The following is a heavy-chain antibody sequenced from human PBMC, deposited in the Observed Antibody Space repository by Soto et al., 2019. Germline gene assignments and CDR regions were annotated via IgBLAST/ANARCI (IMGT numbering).Heavy chain of an antibody. CDR1: GYTFTSYD. V-gene: IGHV1-8*01. CDR2: MNPNSGNT. J-gene: IGHJ5*02. D-gene: IGHD6-6*01. Sequence: QVQLVQSGAEVKKPGASVKVSCKASGYTFTSYDINWVRQATGQGLECMGWMNPNSGNTGYAQKFQGRVTMTRNTSRSTAYMELSSLRSEDTAVYYCALGGEIYSSSSEYNWFDPWGQGTLVTVSS. CDR3: ALGGEIYSSSSEYNWFDP.